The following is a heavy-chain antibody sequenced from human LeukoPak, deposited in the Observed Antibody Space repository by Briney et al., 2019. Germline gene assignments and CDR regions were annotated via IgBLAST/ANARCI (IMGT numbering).Heavy chain of an antibody. Sequence: GGSLRLSCAASGLTLSNYAMHWVRQVPGKGLEWVAVITYDGSNKYYVDSVKGRFTVSRDNSKNTLYLQMNSLRAEDTAVYYCAKDDAIVVVISGYFQHWGQGTLVTVSS. J-gene: IGHJ1*01. V-gene: IGHV3-30-3*01. CDR3: AKDDAIVVVISGYFQH. CDR1: GLTLSNYA. D-gene: IGHD3-22*01. CDR2: ITYDGSNK.